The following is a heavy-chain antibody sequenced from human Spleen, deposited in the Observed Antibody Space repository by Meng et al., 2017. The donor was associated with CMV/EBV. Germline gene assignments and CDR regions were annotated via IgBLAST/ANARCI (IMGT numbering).Heavy chain of an antibody. D-gene: IGHD6-6*01. J-gene: IGHJ6*02. CDR1: GFTFSSYS. Sequence: GESLKISCAASGFTFSSYSMNWVRPAPGKGLEWVSSISSSSSYIYYADSVKGRFTISRDNAKNSLYLQMNSLRAEDTAVYYCARDRLASEQLVRIGVRNYGMDVWGQGTTVTVSS. CDR3: ARDRLASEQLVRIGVRNYGMDV. CDR2: ISSSSSYI. V-gene: IGHV3-21*01.